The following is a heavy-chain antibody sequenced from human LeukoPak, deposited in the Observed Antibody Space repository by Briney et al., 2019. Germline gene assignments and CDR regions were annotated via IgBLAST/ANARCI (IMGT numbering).Heavy chain of an antibody. CDR3: AREGRAGYCTTTSCYTVDYFDY. D-gene: IGHD2-2*02. CDR2: IIPIFGTA. CDR1: GGTFSNYA. J-gene: IGHJ4*02. Sequence: ASVKVSCKASGGTFSNYAISWVRQAPGQGLEWMRGIIPIFGTANYAQKFQGRVTITADESTSTAYMELSSLRSEDTAVYYCAREGRAGYCTTTSCYTVDYFDYWGQGTLVTVSS. V-gene: IGHV1-69*13.